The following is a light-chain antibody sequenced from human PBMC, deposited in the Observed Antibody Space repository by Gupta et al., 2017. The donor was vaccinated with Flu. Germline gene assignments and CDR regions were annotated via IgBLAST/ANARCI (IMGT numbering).Light chain of an antibody. CDR3: QVWDRSSHYVV. Sequence: FGRTQPPSVCVAPGRTARMTCMGNNIGSKSVNWYQHRPVQPPTLVVFHDSGRPSGVPERISVSISGNTATLTIRRVEVGDEADYYCQVWDRSSHYVVFGGGTKLTVL. CDR1: NIGSKS. CDR2: HDS. J-gene: IGLJ2*01. V-gene: IGLV3-21*02.